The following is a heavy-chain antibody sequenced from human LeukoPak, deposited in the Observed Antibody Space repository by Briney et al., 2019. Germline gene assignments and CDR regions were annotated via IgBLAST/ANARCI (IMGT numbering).Heavy chain of an antibody. CDR2: INPSGGST. CDR3: ARADRLHGGPYLIGP. J-gene: IGHJ5*02. CDR1: GYTFTSYY. D-gene: IGHD2-21*01. V-gene: IGHV1-46*01. Sequence: ASVKVSCKASGYTFTSYYMHWVRQAPGQGLEWMGIINPSGGSTSYAQKFQGRVTMTRDTSTSTVYMEMSWLTSDDTAIYYCARADRLHGGPYLIGPWGQGTLVTVSS.